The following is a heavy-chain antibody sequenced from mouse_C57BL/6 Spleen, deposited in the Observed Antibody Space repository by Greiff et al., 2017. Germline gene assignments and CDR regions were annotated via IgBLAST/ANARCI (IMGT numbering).Heavy chain of an antibody. Sequence: EVKLQESVAELVRPGASVKLSCTASGFNIKNTYMPWVTQRPDQCLEWIGRLDPANGTTKSAPKFQGKATITADPSSNTAYLQLSSLTSEDTAIYYCARLTTVVACDYWGQGTTLTVSS. V-gene: IGHV14-3*01. J-gene: IGHJ2*01. CDR1: GFNIKNTY. D-gene: IGHD1-1*01. CDR2: LDPANGTT. CDR3: ARLTTVVACDY.